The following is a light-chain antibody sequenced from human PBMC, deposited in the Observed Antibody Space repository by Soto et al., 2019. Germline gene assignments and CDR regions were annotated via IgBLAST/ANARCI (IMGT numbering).Light chain of an antibody. CDR3: QQLNAYPLT. CDR1: QAISTY. CDR2: AAS. J-gene: IGKJ4*01. V-gene: IGKV1-9*01. Sequence: DIQLTQSPSLLSASVGDRVTITCRASQAISTYLAWYQQTSGKAPKLLISAASTLQRVAPSRFRGSGSGTQFTLTISSLQPEDFATYCCQQLNAYPLTCGGGTRVEIK.